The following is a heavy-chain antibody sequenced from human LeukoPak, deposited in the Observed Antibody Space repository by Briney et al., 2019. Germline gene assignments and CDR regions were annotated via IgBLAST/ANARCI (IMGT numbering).Heavy chain of an antibody. D-gene: IGHD5-12*01. CDR2: IYYSGST. J-gene: IGHJ4*02. Sequence: SETLSLTCTVSGGSISSSSYYWGWIRQPPGKGLEWIGSIYYSGSTYYNPSLKSRVTISVDTSKNQFSLKLSSVTAADTAVYYCVTGFGWLPDYWGQGTPVTVSS. V-gene: IGHV4-39*07. CDR3: VTGFGWLPDY. CDR1: GGSISSSSYY.